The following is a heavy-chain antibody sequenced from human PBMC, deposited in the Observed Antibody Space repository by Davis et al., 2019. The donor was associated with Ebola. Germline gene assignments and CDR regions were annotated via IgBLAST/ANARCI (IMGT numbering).Heavy chain of an antibody. CDR2: ISSSSSYI. CDR1: GFTFSSYS. V-gene: IGHV3-21*01. CDR3: ARDIGHTGVVAATRNDY. D-gene: IGHD2-15*01. J-gene: IGHJ4*02. Sequence: PGGSLRLSCAASGFTFSSYSMNWVRQAPGKGLEWVSSISSSSSYIYYADSVKGRFTISRDNAKNSLYLQMNSLRAEDTAVYYCARDIGHTGVVAATRNDYWGQGTLVTVSS.